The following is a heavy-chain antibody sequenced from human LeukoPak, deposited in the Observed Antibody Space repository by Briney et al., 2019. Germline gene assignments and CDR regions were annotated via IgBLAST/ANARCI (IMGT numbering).Heavy chain of an antibody. Sequence: ASVKVSCKASGYTFTGYYMHWVRQAPGQGLEWMGRINPNSGGTNYAQKFQGRVTMTRDTSISTAYMELSRLRSDDTAVYYCARDMVRGVIWFDPWGQGTLVTVS. CDR3: ARDMVRGVIWFDP. CDR2: INPNSGGT. D-gene: IGHD3-10*01. CDR1: GYTFTGYY. V-gene: IGHV1-2*06. J-gene: IGHJ5*02.